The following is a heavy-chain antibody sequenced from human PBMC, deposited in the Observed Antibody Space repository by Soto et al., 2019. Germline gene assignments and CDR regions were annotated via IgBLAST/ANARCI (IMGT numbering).Heavy chain of an antibody. CDR1: GGSFSTYA. D-gene: IGHD1-1*01. J-gene: IGHJ2*01. CDR2: IIPMFGTS. CDR3: AIERTPEGFAWDFDL. V-gene: IGHV1-69*06. Sequence: QVQVEQSGAEVKKPGSSVKVSCKVSGGSFSTYALTWVRQAPGQGLEWMGGIIPMFGTSNYAQKFQGRVTITADKATATAYMEMSSLRFDDTAVYFCAIERTPEGFAWDFDLWGRGTVITVSS.